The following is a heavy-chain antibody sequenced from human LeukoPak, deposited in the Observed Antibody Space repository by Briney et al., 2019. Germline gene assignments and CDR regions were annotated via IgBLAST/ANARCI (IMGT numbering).Heavy chain of an antibody. J-gene: IGHJ3*02. V-gene: IGHV3-66*01. CDR1: GFTFSSNY. CDR2: IYSGGST. CDR3: ARSVGLYDILTGYYTGSGAFDI. D-gene: IGHD3-9*01. Sequence: GGSLRLSCAASGFTFSSNYMSWVRQAPGKGLEWVSVIYSGGSTYYADSVKGRFTISRDNSKNTLYLQMNSLRAEDTAVYYCARSVGLYDILTGYYTGSGAFDIWGQGTMVTVSS.